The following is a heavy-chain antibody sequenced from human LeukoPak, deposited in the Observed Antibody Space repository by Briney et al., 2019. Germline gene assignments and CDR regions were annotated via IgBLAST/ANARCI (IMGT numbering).Heavy chain of an antibody. D-gene: IGHD1-7*01. CDR3: ARRRELLRGAFDM. J-gene: IGHJ3*02. Sequence: PGGSLRLSCAASGFTFSNYAMSWVRQAPGKGLEWVSATTGSGGSTYYADSVRGRFTISRDNSRNTVFLQMNSLRAEDTAVYYCARRRELLRGAFDMWGQGTMVTVSS. V-gene: IGHV3-23*01. CDR2: TTGSGGST. CDR1: GFTFSNYA.